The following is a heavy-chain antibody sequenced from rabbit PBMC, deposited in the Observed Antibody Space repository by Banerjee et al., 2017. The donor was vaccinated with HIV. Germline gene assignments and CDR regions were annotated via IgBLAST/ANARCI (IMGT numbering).Heavy chain of an antibody. J-gene: IGHJ3*01. CDR3: ARGGNYAGDGVDL. V-gene: IGHV1S40*01. Sequence: QSLEESGGDLVKPGTSLTLTCTASGFSFSSSYYMCWVRQAPGKGLEWIACIYNGDGSTYYASWVNGRFTVSKTSSTTVTLQMTSLTTADTATYFCARGGNYAGDGVDLWGQGTLVTVS. D-gene: IGHD4-2*01. CDR1: GFSFSSSYY. CDR2: IYNGDGST.